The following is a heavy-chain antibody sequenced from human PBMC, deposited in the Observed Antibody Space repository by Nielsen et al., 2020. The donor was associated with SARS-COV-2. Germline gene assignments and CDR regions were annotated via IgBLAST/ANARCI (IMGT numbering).Heavy chain of an antibody. CDR3: ARLSPVVENY. Sequence: GGSLRLSCVVSGFTFRGYWMTWVRQAPGKGLEWVGNIKLDGSEKYYVDSVKGRFTISRDNARNTLYLQMNSLRVEDTAVYYCARLSPVVENYWGQGTLVPSPQ. D-gene: IGHD2-15*01. CDR2: IKLDGSEK. CDR1: GFTFRGYW. J-gene: IGHJ4*02. V-gene: IGHV3-7*01.